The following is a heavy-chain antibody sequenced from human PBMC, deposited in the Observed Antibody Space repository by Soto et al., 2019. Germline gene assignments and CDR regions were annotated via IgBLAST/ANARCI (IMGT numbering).Heavy chain of an antibody. Sequence: QVQLQQWGAGLLKPSETLSLTCAVYGGSFSGYYWSWIRQPPGKGLEWIREINHSGSTNYNPSLKSRVTISIDTSKNQFSLKLSSVTAAATAVYYCAKSPRGPKAAFDVWGQGTMVTVSS. V-gene: IGHV4-34*01. CDR3: AKSPRGPKAAFDV. J-gene: IGHJ3*01. D-gene: IGHD5-12*01. CDR1: GGSFSGYY. CDR2: INHSGST.